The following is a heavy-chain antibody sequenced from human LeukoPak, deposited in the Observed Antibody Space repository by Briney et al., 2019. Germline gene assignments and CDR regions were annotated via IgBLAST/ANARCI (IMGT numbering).Heavy chain of an antibody. CDR1: GGSISSYY. Sequence: SETLSLTCTVSGGSISSYYWSWIRQPPGKGLEWIGYIYYSGSTNYNPSLKSRVTISVDTSKNQFSLKLSSVTAADTAVYYCARGGSSELDYWGQGTLVTVSS. CDR2: IYYSGST. V-gene: IGHV4-59*01. D-gene: IGHD6-25*01. CDR3: ARGGSSELDY. J-gene: IGHJ4*02.